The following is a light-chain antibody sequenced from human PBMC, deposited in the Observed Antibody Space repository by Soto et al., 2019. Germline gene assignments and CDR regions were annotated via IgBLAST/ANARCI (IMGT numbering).Light chain of an antibody. CDR3: QSFDSSLSDAL. V-gene: IGLV1-40*01. J-gene: IGLJ3*02. CDR2: GAT. CDR1: SSNIGAGND. Sequence: QSVLTQPPSVSGAPGQRVTISCSGSSSNIGAGNDVHWYQQLPGAAPKLLIYGATRRPSGVPDRFSGSRSGNSAFLAITGLQVEDESVYYCQSFDSSLSDALFGGGTKLTVL.